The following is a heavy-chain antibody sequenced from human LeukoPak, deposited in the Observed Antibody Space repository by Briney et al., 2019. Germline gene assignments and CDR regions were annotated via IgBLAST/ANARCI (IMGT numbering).Heavy chain of an antibody. CDR3: AKDRAWGAFAY. Sequence: GGSLRLSCAASGFTFSSYGMSWVRQAPGKGLEWVSVISGSGGSTYYADSVKGRFTISRDNSKNTLYLQMNSLRAEDTAIYYCAKDRAWGAFAYWGQGTLVTVSS. D-gene: IGHD1-26*01. CDR2: ISGSGGST. V-gene: IGHV3-23*01. J-gene: IGHJ4*02. CDR1: GFTFSSYG.